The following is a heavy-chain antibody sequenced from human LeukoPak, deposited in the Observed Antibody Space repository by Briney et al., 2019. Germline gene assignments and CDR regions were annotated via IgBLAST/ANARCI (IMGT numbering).Heavy chain of an antibody. CDR2: IKQDGSER. Sequence: PGGSLRLSCEASGFTFSNYWMSWVRQAPGKGLEWVANIKQDGSERFYVDSVKGRFTISRDSAQNSLYLHMNSLRAEDTAVYYCARDRCSGGRCYFDYWGQGTLVTVSS. CDR1: GFTFSNYW. D-gene: IGHD2-15*01. CDR3: ARDRCSGGRCYFDY. V-gene: IGHV3-7*01. J-gene: IGHJ4*02.